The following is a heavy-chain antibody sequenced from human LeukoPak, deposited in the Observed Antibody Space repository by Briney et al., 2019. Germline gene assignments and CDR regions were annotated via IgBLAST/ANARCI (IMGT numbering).Heavy chain of an antibody. Sequence: PETLSLTCTVSGGSISGYSWSWIRQPPGKGLEWLGYIYYSGSTNYNPSLKSRVTISVDTSKNHFSLKLTSVTAADTAVYYCARGLKPFDSWGQGTLVTVSS. J-gene: IGHJ4*02. CDR1: GGSISGYS. V-gene: IGHV4-59*01. CDR3: ARGLKPFDS. CDR2: IYYSGST.